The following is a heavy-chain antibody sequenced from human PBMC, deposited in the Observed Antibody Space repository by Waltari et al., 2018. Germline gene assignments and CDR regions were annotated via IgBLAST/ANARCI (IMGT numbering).Heavy chain of an antibody. V-gene: IGHV4-38-2*01. CDR1: GYSLSRGYY. CDR2: IYHSGST. J-gene: IGHJ3*02. Sequence: QVQLQESGPGLVKPSETLSLTCAVSGYSLSRGYYWGWIRQPPGKGLEWIGSIYHSGSTYYNPSLKSRVTISVDTSKNQFSLKLSSVTAADTAVYYCARLGGGDAFDIWGQGTMVTVSS. CDR3: ARLGGGDAFDI. D-gene: IGHD3-16*01.